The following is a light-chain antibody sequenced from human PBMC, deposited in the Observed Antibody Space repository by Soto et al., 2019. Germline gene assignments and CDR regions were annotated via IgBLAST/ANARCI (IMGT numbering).Light chain of an antibody. V-gene: IGKV3-20*01. CDR3: QQYDSSPRT. CDR1: QSVSSSY. J-gene: IGKJ1*01. CDR2: GAS. Sequence: DIVLTQSPGTLSLSPGEIATLSCRASQSVSSSYLAWYQQKPGQAPRLLIYGASSRATGIPDRFSGSGSGTDFTLTISRLEPEDFAAYYCQQYDSSPRTFGQGTKVEIK.